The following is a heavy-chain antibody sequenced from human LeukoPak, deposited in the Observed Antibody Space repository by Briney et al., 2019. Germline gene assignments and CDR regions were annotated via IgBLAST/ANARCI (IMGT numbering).Heavy chain of an antibody. CDR3: ARGKNKIQGVPFDY. Sequence: SETLSLTCAVYGGSFNGYYWSWIRQPPGKGLEWIGEINHSGSTNYNPSLKSRVTISVDTSKNQFSLKLSSVTAADTAVYYCARGKNKIQGVPFDYWGQGTLVTVSS. J-gene: IGHJ4*02. D-gene: IGHD3-10*01. CDR1: GGSFNGYY. V-gene: IGHV4-34*01. CDR2: INHSGST.